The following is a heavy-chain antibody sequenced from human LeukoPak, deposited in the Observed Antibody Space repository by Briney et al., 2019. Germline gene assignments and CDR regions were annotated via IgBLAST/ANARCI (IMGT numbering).Heavy chain of an antibody. V-gene: IGHV4-59*08. J-gene: IGHJ4*02. CDR3: ARLPSYYYGSGSYYSFDY. CDR1: GGSISSYY. D-gene: IGHD3-10*01. CDR2: IYYSGST. Sequence: SETLSLTCTVSGGSISSYYWSWIRQPPVKGLEWIGYIYYSGSTNYNPSLKSRVTISVDTSKDQFSLKLSSVTAADTAVYYCARLPSYYYGSGSYYSFDYWGQGTLVTVSS.